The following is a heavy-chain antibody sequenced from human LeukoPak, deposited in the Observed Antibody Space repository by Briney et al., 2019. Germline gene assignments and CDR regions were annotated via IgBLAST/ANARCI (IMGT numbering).Heavy chain of an antibody. J-gene: IGHJ5*02. CDR2: IYYSGST. D-gene: IGHD1-26*01. CDR3: ARVGGRARTWFDP. Sequence: SETLSLTCTVSGGSISSYYWSWIRQPPGKGLEWIGYIYYSGSTNCNPSLKSRVTISVDTSKNQFSLKLSSVTAADTAVYYCARVGGRARTWFDPWGQGTLVTVSS. CDR1: GGSISSYY. V-gene: IGHV4-59*01.